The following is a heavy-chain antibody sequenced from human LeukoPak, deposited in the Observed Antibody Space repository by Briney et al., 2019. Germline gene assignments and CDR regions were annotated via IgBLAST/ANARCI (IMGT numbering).Heavy chain of an antibody. J-gene: IGHJ4*02. Sequence: PGGSLRLSCAASGFTFTTYWMSWVRQAPGKGLEWVANIKQDESEKYYVDSVKGRFTISRDNAKNSLFLQMNGLRVEDTAVYYCARVVMYDSDGSGHYFDYWGQGTLVTVSS. D-gene: IGHD2-15*01. V-gene: IGHV3-7*05. CDR1: GFTFTTYW. CDR2: IKQDESEK. CDR3: ARVVMYDSDGSGHYFDY.